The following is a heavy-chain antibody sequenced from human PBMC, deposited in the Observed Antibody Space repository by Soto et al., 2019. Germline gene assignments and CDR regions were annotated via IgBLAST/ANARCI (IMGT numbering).Heavy chain of an antibody. CDR3: ASTIVVVPAATTFDY. CDR1: GGTFSSYT. V-gene: IGHV1-69*02. D-gene: IGHD2-2*01. Sequence: QVQLVQSGAEVKKPGSSVKVSCKASGGTFSSYTISWVRQAPGQGLEWMGRISPILGIANYAQKFQGRLTITADKSTSTAYMELSSLRSEDTAVYYCASTIVVVPAATTFDYWGQGTLVTVSS. CDR2: ISPILGIA. J-gene: IGHJ4*02.